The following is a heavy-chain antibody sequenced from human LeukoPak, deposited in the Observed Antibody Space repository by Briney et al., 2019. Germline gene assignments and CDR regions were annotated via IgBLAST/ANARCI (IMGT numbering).Heavy chain of an antibody. D-gene: IGHD6-6*01. CDR1: GGSISSSSYY. V-gene: IGHV4-39*01. CDR2: IYYSGST. CDR3: ARPIAALLGGNWFDP. Sequence: PSETLSLTCTVSGGSISSSSYYWGWNRQPPGKGLEWIGSIYYSGSTYYNPSLKSRVTISVDTSKNQFSLKLSSVTAADTAVYYCARPIAALLGGNWFDPWGQGTLVTVSS. J-gene: IGHJ5*02.